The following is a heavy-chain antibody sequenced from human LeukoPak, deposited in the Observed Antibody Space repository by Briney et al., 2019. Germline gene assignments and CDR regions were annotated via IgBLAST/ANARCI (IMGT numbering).Heavy chain of an antibody. CDR3: AQTTGWPGFDF. CDR1: GASPSSRY. D-gene: IGHD6-19*01. J-gene: IGHJ4*02. Sequence: SETLSLTCSASGASPSSRYWSWIRQFPGGTLEWIGHIYNAKNTKYNPSLTSRVTISVDTSRNQFSLSRTSLTAADTAIYYCAQTTGWPGFDFWGPGALVTVSS. CDR2: IYNAKNT. V-gene: IGHV4-59*08.